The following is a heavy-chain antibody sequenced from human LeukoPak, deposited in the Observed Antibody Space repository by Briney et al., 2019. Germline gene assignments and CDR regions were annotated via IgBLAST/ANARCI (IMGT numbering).Heavy chain of an antibody. Sequence: PGRSLRLSCAASGFTFSSYGMHWVRQAPGKGLEWVAVISYDGSNKYYADSVKGRFTISRDNSKNTLYLQMNSLRAEDTAVYYCARDPYNWNYGRAFDIWGQGTMVTVSS. CDR2: ISYDGSNK. D-gene: IGHD1-7*01. CDR3: ARDPYNWNYGRAFDI. J-gene: IGHJ3*02. V-gene: IGHV3-30*03. CDR1: GFTFSSYG.